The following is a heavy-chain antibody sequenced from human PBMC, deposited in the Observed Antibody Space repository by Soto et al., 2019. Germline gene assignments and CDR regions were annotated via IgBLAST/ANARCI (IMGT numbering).Heavy chain of an antibody. CDR1: GGTFSSYA. J-gene: IGHJ4*02. CDR2: IIPIFGTA. V-gene: IGHV1-69*01. Sequence: SVKVSFKASGGTFSSYAISWVRQAPGQGLEWMGGIIPIFGTANYAQKFQGRVTITADESTSTAYMELSSLRSEDTAVYYCARDSYSSGYDFDYWGQGTLVTVSS. D-gene: IGHD3-22*01. CDR3: ARDSYSSGYDFDY.